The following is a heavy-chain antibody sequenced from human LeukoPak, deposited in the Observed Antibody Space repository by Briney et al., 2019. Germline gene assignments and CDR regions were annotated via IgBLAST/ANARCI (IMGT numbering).Heavy chain of an antibody. CDR1: GFTFSAYW. V-gene: IGHV3-7*03. CDR3: ARKTVVGSYFDY. Sequence: PGGSLRLSCAASGFTFSAYWMSWVRQAPGKGLEWVANIKQDGSDKYHVDSVKGRFTISRDNAKNSLYLQMNSLRAEDTAVYYCARKTVVGSYFDYWGQGTPVTVSS. J-gene: IGHJ4*02. CDR2: IKQDGSDK. D-gene: IGHD4-23*01.